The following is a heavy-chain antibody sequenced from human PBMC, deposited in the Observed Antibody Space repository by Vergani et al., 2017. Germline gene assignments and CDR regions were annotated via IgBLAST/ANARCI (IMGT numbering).Heavy chain of an antibody. CDR3: ARDRRDGYADY. CDR2: IIPIFGTA. Sequence: QVQLVQSGAEVKKPGSSVKVSCKAPGATFSSYAISWVRQAPGQGLEWMGGIIPIFGTANYAQKFQGRVTITADESTSTAYMELSSLRSEDTAVYYCARDRRDGYADYWGQGTLVTVSS. V-gene: IGHV1-69*01. CDR1: GATFSSYA. J-gene: IGHJ4*02. D-gene: IGHD5-24*01.